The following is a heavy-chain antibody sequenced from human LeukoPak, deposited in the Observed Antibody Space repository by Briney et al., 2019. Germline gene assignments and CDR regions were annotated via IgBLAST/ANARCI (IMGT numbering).Heavy chain of an antibody. CDR3: AREWGLESSGYYYAY. CDR1: GGTFSSYA. Sequence: SVKVSCKASGGTFSSYAISWVRQAPGQGLEWMGGITLIFGTANFAQKFQGRVSITADESTSTAFMELSSLRSEDTAVYYCAREWGLESSGYYYAYWGQGTLVTVSS. J-gene: IGHJ4*02. CDR2: ITLIFGTA. V-gene: IGHV1-69*13. D-gene: IGHD3-22*01.